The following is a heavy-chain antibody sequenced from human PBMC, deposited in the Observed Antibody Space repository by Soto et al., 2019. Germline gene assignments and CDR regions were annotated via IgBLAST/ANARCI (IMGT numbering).Heavy chain of an antibody. J-gene: IGHJ6*02. V-gene: IGHV4-31*03. Sequence: SETLSLTCPVSGCSISSGGYYWSWIRQHPGKGLEWIGYIYYSGSTYYNPSLKSRVTISVDTSKNQFSLKLSSVTAADTAVYYCARDSMVRGVTYYGMDVWGQGTTVTVSS. D-gene: IGHD3-10*01. CDR2: IYYSGST. CDR3: ARDSMVRGVTYYGMDV. CDR1: GCSISSGGYY.